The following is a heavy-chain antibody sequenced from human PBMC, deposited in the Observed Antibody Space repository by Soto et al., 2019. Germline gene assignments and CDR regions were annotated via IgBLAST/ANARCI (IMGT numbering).Heavy chain of an antibody. CDR3: ASVCDSGYKYGEDWYFDR. CDR2: ISAHNGHT. J-gene: IGHJ2*01. D-gene: IGHD3-22*01. CDR1: GHTFNTYG. V-gene: IGHV1-18*01. Sequence: QVQLVQSGAEVKKPGASVKVSCKASGHTFNTYGITWVRQAPGQGLEWMGWISAHNGHTNYAQSLQDRVTMTTDTPTSIVYMGLRSLRYDATAAYFCASVCDSGYKYGEDWYFDRWGRGTLVTVSS.